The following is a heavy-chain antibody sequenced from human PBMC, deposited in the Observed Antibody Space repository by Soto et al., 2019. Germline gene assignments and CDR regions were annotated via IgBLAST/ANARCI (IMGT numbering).Heavy chain of an antibody. CDR2: IYYSGST. Sequence: SGTLSLTCAVYGGSFSGYYWSWIRQPPGKGLEWIGYIYYSGSTNYNPSLKSRVTISVDTSKNQFSLKLSSVTAADTAVYYCARQMSSSRILDAFDIWGQGTMVTVSS. D-gene: IGHD6-13*01. J-gene: IGHJ3*02. V-gene: IGHV4-59*08. CDR3: ARQMSSSRILDAFDI. CDR1: GGSFSGYY.